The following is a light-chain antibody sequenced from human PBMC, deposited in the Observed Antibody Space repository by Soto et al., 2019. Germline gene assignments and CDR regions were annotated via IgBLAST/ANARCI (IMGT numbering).Light chain of an antibody. V-gene: IGKV3-20*01. CDR1: QSVTSNY. CDR2: GAY. CDR3: QKYDDTRPST. J-gene: IGKJ4*01. Sequence: EIVLTQSPGTLSLSPGEGATLSCRASQSVTSNYLAWYQQKPGQAPRLLIYGAYNRATGIPDRFSGSGSGTDFILTINRLEPEDFAVYYCQKYDDTRPSTFGQGTKVEVK.